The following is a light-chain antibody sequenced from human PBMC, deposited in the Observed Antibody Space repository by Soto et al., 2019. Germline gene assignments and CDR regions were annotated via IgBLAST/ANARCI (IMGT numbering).Light chain of an antibody. CDR1: SSDVGGYDY. Sequence: QSVLTQPASVSGSPGQSITISCTGTSSDVGGYDYVSWYQQHPGKAPKLMIYEVSNRPSGVSNRFSASKSGDTASLTISGLQAEDEAHYYCSSYTDTTTHLVFGGGTKVTVL. J-gene: IGLJ2*01. CDR3: SSYTDTTTHLV. CDR2: EVS. V-gene: IGLV2-14*01.